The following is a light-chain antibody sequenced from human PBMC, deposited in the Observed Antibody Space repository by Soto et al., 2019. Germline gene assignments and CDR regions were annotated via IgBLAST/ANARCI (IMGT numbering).Light chain of an antibody. V-gene: IGKV1-39*01. CDR2: GAT. CDR3: QQSSSGPPFT. J-gene: IGKJ3*01. Sequence: DIQMTQSPSSLSASVGDRVTIACRESQSINIYLNWYQQKPGKAPTLLIYGATSLHSGVPSRFCADGSWTDFNLTIISLQQEDFATYYCQQSSSGPPFTFGPGTKVDIK. CDR1: QSINIY.